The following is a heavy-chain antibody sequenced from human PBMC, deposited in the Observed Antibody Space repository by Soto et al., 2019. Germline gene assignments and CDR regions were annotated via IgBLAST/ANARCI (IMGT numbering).Heavy chain of an antibody. J-gene: IGHJ6*02. V-gene: IGHV1-69*13. CDR2: IIPIFGTA. CDR3: ARGYTAMALYYYGMDV. CDR1: GGTFSSYA. D-gene: IGHD5-18*01. Sequence: SVKVSCKASGGTFSSYAISWVRQAPGQGLEWMGGIIPIFGTANYAQKFQGRVTITADESTSTAHMELSSLRSEDTAVYYCARGYTAMALYYYGMDVWGQGTTVTVSS.